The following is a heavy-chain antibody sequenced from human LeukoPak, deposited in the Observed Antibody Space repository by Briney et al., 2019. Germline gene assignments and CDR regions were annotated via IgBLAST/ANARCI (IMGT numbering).Heavy chain of an antibody. CDR2: IYTSEST. D-gene: IGHD2-21*02. V-gene: IGHV4-61*02. J-gene: IGHJ5*02. CDR3: ARDLVTAPYIWFDP. Sequence: SETLSLTCTVSGCSISSGDYYWIWIRQPPGKGLEWIGRIYTSESTNYNTSLESRVNVSIDTSKNQFSLKLSSVTAADTAVYYCARDLVTAPYIWFDPWGQGTLVTVSS. CDR1: GCSISSGDYY.